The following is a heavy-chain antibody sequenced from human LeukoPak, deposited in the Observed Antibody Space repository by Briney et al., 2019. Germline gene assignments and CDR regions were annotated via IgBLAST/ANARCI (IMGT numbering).Heavy chain of an antibody. D-gene: IGHD1-26*01. Sequence: SETLSLTCSVSGASINSYYWNWIRQPPGKGLEWIGNTYTSGSTNYNPSLKSRVTIYLDTPKNQFSLKMSSVTAADTAVYYCAKDWELGSWGQGTLVTISS. CDR3: AKDWELGS. CDR1: GASINSYY. V-gene: IGHV4-4*08. J-gene: IGHJ5*02. CDR2: TYTSGST.